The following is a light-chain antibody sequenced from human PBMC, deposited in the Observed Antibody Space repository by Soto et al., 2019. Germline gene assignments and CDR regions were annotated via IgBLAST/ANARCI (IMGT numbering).Light chain of an antibody. Sequence: QSVLTQPRSVSGSPGQSITISCTGTSSDVSAYNYVSWYQQHPGKAPKLIIYDVSERPSGVPDRFSGSKSGNTASLTISGLQTEDEADYYCCSYAGRYTRVFGGGTKLTVL. CDR2: DVS. J-gene: IGLJ3*02. V-gene: IGLV2-11*01. CDR3: CSYAGRYTRV. CDR1: SSDVSAYNY.